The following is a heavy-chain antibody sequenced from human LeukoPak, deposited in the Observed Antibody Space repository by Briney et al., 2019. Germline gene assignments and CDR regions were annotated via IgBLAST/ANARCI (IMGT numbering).Heavy chain of an antibody. CDR1: GFTFSSYG. CDR2: ISDSGGST. CDR3: AKVRYSGSFHFYFDY. Sequence: GGSLRLSCAASGFTFSSYGMSCVRQAPGKGLEWVSGISDSGGSTYYADSVKGQFTISRDDSKNTLYLQMNSLRAEDTAVYYCAKVRYSGSFHFYFDYWGQGTLVTVSS. V-gene: IGHV3-23*01. J-gene: IGHJ4*02. D-gene: IGHD1-26*01.